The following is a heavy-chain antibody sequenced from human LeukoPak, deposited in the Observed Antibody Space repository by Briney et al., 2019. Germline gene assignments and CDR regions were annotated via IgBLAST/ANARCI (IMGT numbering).Heavy chain of an antibody. V-gene: IGHV3-23*01. J-gene: IGHJ4*02. CDR3: AKGTYSSSPRDY. CDR1: GFTFSSYA. D-gene: IGHD6-6*01. CDR2: VSGSGGST. Sequence: GGSLRLSCAASGFTFSSYAMTWVRQAPGKGLEWVSAVSGSGGSTYYAGSVKGRFTTSRDNSKNTLYLQMNSLRAEDTAVYYCAKGTYSSSPRDYWGRGTLVTVSS.